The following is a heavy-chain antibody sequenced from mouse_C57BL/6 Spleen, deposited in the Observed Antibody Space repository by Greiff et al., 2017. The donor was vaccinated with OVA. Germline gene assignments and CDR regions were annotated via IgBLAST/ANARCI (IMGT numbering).Heavy chain of an antibody. J-gene: IGHJ1*03. CDR1: GYTFTSYW. CDR3: ASPHYYGGSYWYVDV. Sequence: QVQLQQPGAELVKPGASVKMSCKASGYTFTSYWITWVKQRPGQGLEWIGDIYPGSGSTNYNEKFKSKATLTVDTSSSTAYMQISSLTSEDSAVYYWASPHYYGGSYWYVDVWGTGTTVTVSS. V-gene: IGHV1-55*01. CDR2: IYPGSGST. D-gene: IGHD1-1*01.